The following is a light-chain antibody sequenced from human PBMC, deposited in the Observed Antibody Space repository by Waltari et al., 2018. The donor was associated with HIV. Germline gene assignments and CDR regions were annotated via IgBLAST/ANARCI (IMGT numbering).Light chain of an antibody. J-gene: IGLJ2*01. CDR2: EVS. V-gene: IGLV2-14*01. CDR1: SSRSGCYKS. Sequence: QSALTQPASVSGSPGQSITISCTGISSRSGCYKSVSWYQHHPGKAPKLIIYEVSNRPSGVSNRFSGSKSGNTASLTISGLQAEDEADYYCGSSTSSSNMDVFGGGTKVTVL. CDR3: GSSTSSSNMDV.